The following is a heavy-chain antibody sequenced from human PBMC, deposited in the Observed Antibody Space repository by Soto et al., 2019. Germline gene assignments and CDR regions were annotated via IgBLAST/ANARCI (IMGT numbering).Heavy chain of an antibody. Sequence: ASVKVSCKASGYTFTSYAIHWVRQAPGQRLEWMGWINAGNGNTKYSQKFQGRVTITRDTSASTAYMELSSLRSEDTAVYYCARDYDFWSGYSLNWFDPWGQGTLVTVSS. CDR2: INAGNGNT. V-gene: IGHV1-3*01. J-gene: IGHJ5*02. D-gene: IGHD3-3*01. CDR3: ARDYDFWSGYSLNWFDP. CDR1: GYTFTSYA.